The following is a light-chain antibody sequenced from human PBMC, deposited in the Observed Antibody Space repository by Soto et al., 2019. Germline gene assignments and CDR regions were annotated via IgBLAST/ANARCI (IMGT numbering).Light chain of an antibody. Sequence: DIQMTQSPSTLSASVGDRVTITCRASQSISSWLAWYQQKPGKAPKLLIYDASSLESGVPSRFSGSGSGTEFPLTISSLQPDDFATYYCQQYNSYSPFGQGTKVEI. V-gene: IGKV1-5*01. CDR3: QQYNSYSP. CDR1: QSISSW. J-gene: IGKJ1*01. CDR2: DAS.